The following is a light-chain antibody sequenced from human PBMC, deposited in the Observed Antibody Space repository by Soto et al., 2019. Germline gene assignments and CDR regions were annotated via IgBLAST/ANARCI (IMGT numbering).Light chain of an antibody. CDR2: EGS. J-gene: IGLJ1*01. Sequence: QSVLXKTPSVSGSPGQSIAIYCTGTSSDVGGYNLVSWYQQHPGKAPKLMIYEGSKRPSGISNRFSGSKSGNTASLIISGLQAEDEADYYCCSYAGSSTFYVFGSGTKVTVL. CDR1: SSDVGGYNL. CDR3: CSYAGSSTFYV. V-gene: IGLV2-23*01.